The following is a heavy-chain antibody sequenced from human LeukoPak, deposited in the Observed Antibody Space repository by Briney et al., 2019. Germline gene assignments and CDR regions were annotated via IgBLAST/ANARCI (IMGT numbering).Heavy chain of an antibody. CDR1: GFTFSSYG. CDR2: ISYDGSNK. Sequence: GGSLRLSYAASGFTFSSYGMHWVRQAPGKGLEWVAVISYDGSNKYYADSVKGRFTISRDNSKNTLYLQMNSLRAEDTAVYYCAKEHYYDSSGYYYGYWGQGTLVTVSS. D-gene: IGHD3-22*01. CDR3: AKEHYYDSSGYYYGY. V-gene: IGHV3-30*18. J-gene: IGHJ4*02.